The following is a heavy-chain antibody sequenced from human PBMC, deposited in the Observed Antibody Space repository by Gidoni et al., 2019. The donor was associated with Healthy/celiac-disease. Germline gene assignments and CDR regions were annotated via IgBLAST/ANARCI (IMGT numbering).Heavy chain of an antibody. Sequence: EVQLLESGGGLVQPGGSLRLSRAASGFPFRSYVMNWVRQAPGKGLEWVSDISGSGDSTYYADSGKGRLTISRDNSKNTLYLQMNSLRAEDTAVYYCARSIVTTYYYGMDVWGQGTTVTVSS. J-gene: IGHJ6*02. CDR1: GFPFRSYV. CDR3: ARSIVTTYYYGMDV. CDR2: ISGSGDST. V-gene: IGHV3-23*01. D-gene: IGHD5-12*01.